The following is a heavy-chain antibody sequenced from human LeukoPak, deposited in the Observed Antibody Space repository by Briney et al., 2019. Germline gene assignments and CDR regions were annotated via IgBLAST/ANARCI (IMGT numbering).Heavy chain of an antibody. CDR2: ISAYNGNT. CDR3: ARDQSGGVAPDY. J-gene: IGHJ4*02. CDR1: GYTFISYG. Sequence: ASVKVSCKASGYTFISYGISWVRQAPGQGLEWMGWISAYNGNTNYAQKLQGRVTMTTDTSTSTAYMELRSLRSDDTAVYYCARDQSGGVAPDYWGQGTLVTVSS. D-gene: IGHD3-16*01. V-gene: IGHV1-18*01.